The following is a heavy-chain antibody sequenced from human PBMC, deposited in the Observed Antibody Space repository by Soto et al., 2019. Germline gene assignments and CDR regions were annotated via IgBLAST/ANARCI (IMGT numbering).Heavy chain of an antibody. D-gene: IGHD2-15*01. Sequence: SETLSLTCAVSGYSISSGYYWGCIRQPPGKGLEWIGSIFHSGSTYYNPSLKSRVTISVDTSKNQFSLKLSSMTAADTAVYYCARVVVVVVAASYYFDYWGQGTLVTVSS. V-gene: IGHV4-38-2*01. CDR1: GYSISSGYY. J-gene: IGHJ4*02. CDR2: IFHSGST. CDR3: ARVVVVVVAASYYFDY.